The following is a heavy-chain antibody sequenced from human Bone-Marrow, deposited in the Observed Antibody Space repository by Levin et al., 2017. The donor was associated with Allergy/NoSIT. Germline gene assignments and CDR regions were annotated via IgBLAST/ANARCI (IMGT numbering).Heavy chain of an antibody. CDR3: ARLGYCSSTSCYFSWFDP. Sequence: SVKVSCKASGGTFSSYAISWVRQAPGQGLEWMGGIIPIFGTANYAQKFQGRVTITADKSTSTAYMELSSLRSEDTAVYYCARLGYCSSTSCYFSWFDPWGQGTLVTVSS. D-gene: IGHD2-2*01. CDR1: GGTFSSYA. CDR2: IIPIFGTA. J-gene: IGHJ5*02. V-gene: IGHV1-69*06.